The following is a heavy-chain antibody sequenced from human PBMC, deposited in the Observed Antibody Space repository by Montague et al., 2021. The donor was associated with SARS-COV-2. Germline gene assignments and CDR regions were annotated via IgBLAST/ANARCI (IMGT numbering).Heavy chain of an antibody. D-gene: IGHD1-14*01. Sequence: PALVKPTQTLTLTCTFSGFSLDTSGEAVGWIRQPPGKALEWLAVIYWYDEGRYSPSLKSRLTIRKGTSKNQVVLTMTNMDPVDIATYFCGHFLHRGSLNWYFDFWGRGTLVTVSS. CDR3: GHFLHRGSLNWYFDF. J-gene: IGHJ2*01. V-gene: IGHV2-5*01. CDR1: GFSLDTSGEA. CDR2: IYWYDEG.